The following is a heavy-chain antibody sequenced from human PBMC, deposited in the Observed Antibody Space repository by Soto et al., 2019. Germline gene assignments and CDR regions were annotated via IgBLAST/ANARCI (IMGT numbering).Heavy chain of an antibody. CDR2: INHSGSA. CDR3: ARGRSGYYGSGSYYKT. CDR1: GGSFIDYS. D-gene: IGHD3-10*01. Sequence: KPSETLSLTCAVYGGSFIDYSWGWIRQSPGTGLEWIGEINHSGSANYNPSLKSRVTISVDTSKNQFSLKLYSVTAADAAVYYSARGRSGYYGSGSYYKTWGQGTLVTVSS. V-gene: IGHV4-34*01. J-gene: IGHJ5*02.